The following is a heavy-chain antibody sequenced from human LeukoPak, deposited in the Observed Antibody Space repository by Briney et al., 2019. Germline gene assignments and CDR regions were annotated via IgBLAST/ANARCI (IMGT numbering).Heavy chain of an antibody. CDR2: IYSGGST. J-gene: IGHJ3*02. CDR3: AREYLHAFDI. V-gene: IGHV3-53*01. Sequence: GGSLRLSCAASGFTFSSYAMSWVRQAPGKGLEWVSVIYSGGSTYYADSVKGRFTISRDNSKNTLYLQMNSLRAEDTAVYYCAREYLHAFDIWGQGTMVTVSS. CDR1: GFTFSSYA.